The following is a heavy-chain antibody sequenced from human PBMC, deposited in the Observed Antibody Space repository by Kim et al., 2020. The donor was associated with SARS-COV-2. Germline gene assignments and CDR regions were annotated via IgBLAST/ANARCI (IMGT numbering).Heavy chain of an antibody. CDR3: TRDLIMGHTRGIFDV. CDR1: EFSFSSYS. D-gene: IGHD1-26*01. J-gene: IGHJ3*01. Sequence: GGSLRLSCAASEFSFSSYSMNWVRQAPGKGLEWVSAISSASDSIYYADSVKGRFTISRDNAKNSLFLQMNSLTVEDTAIYYCTRDLIMGHTRGIFDVWGPGTVATVSS. V-gene: IGHV3-21*01. CDR2: ISSASDSI.